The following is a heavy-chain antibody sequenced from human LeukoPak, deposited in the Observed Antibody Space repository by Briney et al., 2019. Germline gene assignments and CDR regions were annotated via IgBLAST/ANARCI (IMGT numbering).Heavy chain of an antibody. CDR2: ITSGFTP. CDR1: GLIFSNYA. J-gene: IGHJ4*02. CDR3: AKDYSDLRVADVFFEY. D-gene: IGHD2-15*01. V-gene: IGHV3-23*01. Sequence: GGSLTLSCAASGLIFSNYAMSWVRQAPGKGLEWVSGITSGFTPHYADSVKGRFTISRDNSKNTFHLQMNSLRAEDTAVYYCAKDYSDLRVADVFFEYWGQGTLATDSS.